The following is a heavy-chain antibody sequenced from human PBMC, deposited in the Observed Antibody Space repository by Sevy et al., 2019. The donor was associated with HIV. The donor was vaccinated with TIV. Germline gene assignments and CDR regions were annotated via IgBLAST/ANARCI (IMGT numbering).Heavy chain of an antibody. Sequence: GGSLRLSCAASGFIFNSYVMNWVRQAPGKGLEWVSSISGHGGSTYYAHSVKGRFTISRDNSRNMLDLEMNSLRDDDTALYYCAGGFWSGFDYWGQGILVTVSS. J-gene: IGHJ4*02. CDR1: GFIFNSYV. V-gene: IGHV3-23*01. D-gene: IGHD3-3*01. CDR3: AGGFWSGFDY. CDR2: ISGHGGST.